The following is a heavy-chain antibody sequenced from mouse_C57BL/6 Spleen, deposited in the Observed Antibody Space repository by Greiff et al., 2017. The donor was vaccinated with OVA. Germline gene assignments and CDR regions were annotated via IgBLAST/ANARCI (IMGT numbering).Heavy chain of an antibody. CDR3: AREEDYDGAWFAY. CDR1: GYTFTDYY. V-gene: IGHV1-26*01. Sequence: EVQLQQSGPELVKPGASVKISCKASGYTFTDYYMNWVKQSHGKSLEWIGDLNPNTGGTSYNQKFKGKATLTVDKSSSTAYMELRSLTSEDSAVYYCAREEDYDGAWFAYWGQGTLVTVSA. CDR2: LNPNTGGT. D-gene: IGHD2-4*01. J-gene: IGHJ3*01.